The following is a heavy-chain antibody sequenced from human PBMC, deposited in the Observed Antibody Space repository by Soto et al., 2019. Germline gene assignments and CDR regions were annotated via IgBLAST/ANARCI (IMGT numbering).Heavy chain of an antibody. V-gene: IGHV3-21*01. Sequence: EVHLVESGGGLVKPGGSLRLSCAASGLTFNTYYMNWVRQAPGKGLEWVSSISTTSNYIYYADSVKGRFTISRDNAKNSLYLQMNSLRAEDTAVYYCATGGKTGYQYCGDYWGQGTLVTVSS. D-gene: IGHD2-21*01. J-gene: IGHJ4*02. CDR1: GLTFNTYY. CDR3: ATGGKTGYQYCGDY. CDR2: ISTTSNYI.